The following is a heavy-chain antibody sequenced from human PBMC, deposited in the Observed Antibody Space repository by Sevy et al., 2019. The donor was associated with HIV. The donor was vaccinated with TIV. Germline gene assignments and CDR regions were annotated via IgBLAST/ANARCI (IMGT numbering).Heavy chain of an antibody. V-gene: IGHV1-18*01. J-gene: IGHJ4*02. CDR2: ISANNGIT. D-gene: IGHD6-19*01. Sequence: ASVKVSCKASSYTFSSYGISWVRQAPGQGLEWMGCISANNGITNYAQNLQDRVTMTTDTSTSTAYMELKSLRSDDTAVYYCARGDISGWSDYWGQGTLVTVSS. CDR1: SYTFSSYG. CDR3: ARGDISGWSDY.